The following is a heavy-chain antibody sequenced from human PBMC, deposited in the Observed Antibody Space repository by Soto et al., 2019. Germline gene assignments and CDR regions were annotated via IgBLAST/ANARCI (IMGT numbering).Heavy chain of an antibody. CDR3: ARGSSRRSYYYYGMDV. J-gene: IGHJ6*02. CDR1: GGSISSSSYY. D-gene: IGHD1-26*01. V-gene: IGHV4-39*01. CDR2: IYYSGST. Sequence: PSETLSLTCTVSGGSISSSSYYRGWIRQPPGKGLEWIGSIYYSGSTYYNPSLKSRVTISVDTSKNQFSLKLSSVTAADTAVYYCARGSSRRSYYYYGMDVWGQGTTVT.